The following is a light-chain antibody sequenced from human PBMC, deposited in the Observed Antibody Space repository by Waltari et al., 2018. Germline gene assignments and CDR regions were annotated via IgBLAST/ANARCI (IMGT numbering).Light chain of an antibody. CDR3: QQRSNWPGLT. J-gene: IGKJ4*01. CDR1: QSVSNY. CDR2: DAS. Sequence: EIVLIQSPATLSLSPGKRATLSCRASQSVSNYLAWYQQKPGQAPRLLIYDASSVATGIPARFSGSGSGTDFTLTISSLEPEDFAVYFCQQRSNWPGLTFGGGTKVEIK. V-gene: IGKV3-11*01.